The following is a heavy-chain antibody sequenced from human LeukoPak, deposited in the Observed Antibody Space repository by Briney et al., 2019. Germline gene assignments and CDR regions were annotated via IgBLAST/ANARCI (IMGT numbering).Heavy chain of an antibody. CDR2: ISGSGAST. CDR3: ARDDIVVVPAAILNTEYYYMDV. Sequence: PGGSLRLSCVASGFTFSSDALSWVRQPPGKGLEWVSVISGSGASTYYADSVKGRFTISRDNSKNTLYLQMNSLRAEDTAVYYCARDDIVVVPAAILNTEYYYMDVWGKGTTVTVSS. J-gene: IGHJ6*03. CDR1: GFTFSSDA. D-gene: IGHD2-2*02. V-gene: IGHV3-23*01.